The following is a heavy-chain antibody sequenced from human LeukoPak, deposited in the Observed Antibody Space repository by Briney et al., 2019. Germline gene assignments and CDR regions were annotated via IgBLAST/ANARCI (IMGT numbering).Heavy chain of an antibody. D-gene: IGHD1/OR15-1a*01. CDR1: GYSFTNFW. J-gene: IGHJ5*02. CDR3: AAGGTSAP. Sequence: GESLKISCKGSGYSFTNFWIGWVRQMPGKGLEWMGVISPGDSGIRYSPSFQGQVTISVDKSISTAYLQWSSLKASDSAMYYCAAGGTSAPWGQGALVTVSS. CDR2: ISPGDSGI. V-gene: IGHV5-51*01.